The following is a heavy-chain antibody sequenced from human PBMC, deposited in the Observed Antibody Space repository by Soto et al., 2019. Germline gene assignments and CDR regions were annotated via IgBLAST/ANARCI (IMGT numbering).Heavy chain of an antibody. J-gene: IGHJ6*02. CDR2: INPNSGGT. D-gene: IGHD3-9*01. CDR1: GYTFTGYY. CDR3: ARGAVYHEYYDILTGYYTPRYYYYGMDV. Sequence: VASVKVSCKASGYTFTGYYMHWVRQAPGQGHGWMGWINPNSGGTNYAQKFQGWVTMTRDTSISTAYMELSRLRSDDTAVYYCARGAVYHEYYDILTGYYTPRYYYYGMDVWGQGTTVTVS. V-gene: IGHV1-2*04.